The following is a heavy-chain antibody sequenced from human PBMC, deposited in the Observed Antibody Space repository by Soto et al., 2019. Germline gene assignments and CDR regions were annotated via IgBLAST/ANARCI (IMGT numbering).Heavy chain of an antibody. D-gene: IGHD3-9*01. CDR2: IYYSGST. CDR3: ASYYDILTGHPRGWFDP. V-gene: IGHV4-59*01. CDR1: GGSISSYY. J-gene: IGHJ5*02. Sequence: SETLSLTCTVSGGSISSYYWSWIRQPPGKGLEWIGYIYYSGSTNYNPSLKSRVTISVDTSKNQFSLKLSSVTAADTAVYYCASYYDILTGHPRGWFDPWGQGTLVTVSS.